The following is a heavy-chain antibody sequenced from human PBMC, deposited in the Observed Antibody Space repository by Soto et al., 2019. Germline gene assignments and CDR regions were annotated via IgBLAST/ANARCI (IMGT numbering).Heavy chain of an antibody. J-gene: IGHJ4*02. V-gene: IGHV4-39*01. Sequence: SETLSLTCTVSGGSISSSSYYWGWIRQPPGKGLEWIGSIYYSGSTYYNPSLKSRVTISVDTSKNQFSLKLSSVTAADTAVYYCARHPSFMLTSPFDYWGQGTLVTVSS. CDR1: GGSISSSSYY. CDR3: ARHPSFMLTSPFDY. D-gene: IGHD2-8*01. CDR2: IYYSGST.